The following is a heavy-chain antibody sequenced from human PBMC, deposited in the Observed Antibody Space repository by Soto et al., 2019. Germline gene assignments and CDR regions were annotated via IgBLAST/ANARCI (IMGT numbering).Heavy chain of an antibody. D-gene: IGHD6-13*01. CDR2: ISYDGSNK. V-gene: IGHV3-30*03. Sequence: QVQLVESGGGVVQPGRSLRLSCAASGFTFSSYGMHWVRQAPGKGLEWVAVISYDGSNKYYADSVKGRFTISRDNSKNPLYLQMNSLIADDTAVYYWAPEHTGYSSSWYYLDYWGQVTLVTLAS. CDR3: APEHTGYSSSWYYLDY. CDR1: GFTFSSYG. J-gene: IGHJ4*02.